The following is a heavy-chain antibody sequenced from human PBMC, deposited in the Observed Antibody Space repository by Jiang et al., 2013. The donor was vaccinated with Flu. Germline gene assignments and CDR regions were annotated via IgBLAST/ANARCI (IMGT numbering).Heavy chain of an antibody. CDR3: ARDRFIGDVLGDAFDI. CDR1: GGTFSSYA. J-gene: IGHJ3*02. Sequence: GAEVKKPGSSVKVSCKASGGTFSSYAISWVRQAPGQGLEWMGGIIPIFGTANYAQKFQGRVTITADKSTSTAYMELSSLRSEDTAVYYCARDRFIGDVLGDAFDIWGQGTMVTVSS. V-gene: IGHV1-69*06. CDR2: IIPIFGTA. D-gene: IGHD3-16*01.